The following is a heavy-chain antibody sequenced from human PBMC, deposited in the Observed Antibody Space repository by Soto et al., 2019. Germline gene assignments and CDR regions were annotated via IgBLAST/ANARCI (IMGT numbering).Heavy chain of an antibody. Sequence: QVQLVQSGAEVKKPGSSVKVSCKASGGTFSSYAISWVRQAPGQGLEWMGGIIPIFGTANYAQKFQGRVTITADESTSTAYMELSSLRSEETAVYYCAREIYYGSGSYYYFDYWGQGTLVTVSS. V-gene: IGHV1-69*01. D-gene: IGHD3-10*01. J-gene: IGHJ4*02. CDR3: AREIYYGSGSYYYFDY. CDR2: IIPIFGTA. CDR1: GGTFSSYA.